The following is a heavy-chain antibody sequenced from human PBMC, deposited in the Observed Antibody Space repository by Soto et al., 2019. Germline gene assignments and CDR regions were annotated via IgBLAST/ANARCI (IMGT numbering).Heavy chain of an antibody. D-gene: IGHD3-16*02. V-gene: IGHV4-4*07. Sequence: SETLSLTCTVSGGSISTDFWSWIRQPAGKGLEWIGRIYNIGSTNYNPSLKSRVTMSVDTTRNQFSLKLSSVTAADTAVYYCARWEFGGIIAWGQGTLVTVSS. CDR3: ARWEFGGIIA. J-gene: IGHJ5*02. CDR2: IYNIGST. CDR1: GGSISTDF.